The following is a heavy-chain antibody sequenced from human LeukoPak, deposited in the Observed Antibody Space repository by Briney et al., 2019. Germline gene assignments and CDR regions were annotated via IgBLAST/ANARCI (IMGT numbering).Heavy chain of an antibody. CDR2: INPNTGST. Sequence: GASVKVSCKASGYTFTGYYMHWVRQAPGQGLEWMGCINPNTGSTNYAQKVQGRVTVTRDTSTSTAYVELGRLASDDTAVYYCARDQDGMDVWGQGTTVTVSS. J-gene: IGHJ6*02. CDR3: ARDQDGMDV. CDR1: GYTFTGYY. V-gene: IGHV1-2*02.